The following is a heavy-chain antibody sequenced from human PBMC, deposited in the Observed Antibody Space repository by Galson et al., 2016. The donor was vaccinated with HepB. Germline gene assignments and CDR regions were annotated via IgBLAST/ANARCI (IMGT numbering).Heavy chain of an antibody. V-gene: IGHV1-2*02. Sequence: SVKVSCKASEYTFTAYYLHWVRLAPGQGLEWMGWINPHSGATNYAKKFQGRVTMTRDTSISTASVELRSLRSDDTAIYYCAKDQCSGGDCFTTFDNWGQGTLVIVSS. CDR2: INPHSGAT. D-gene: IGHD2-21*02. CDR3: AKDQCSGGDCFTTFDN. CDR1: EYTFTAYY. J-gene: IGHJ4*02.